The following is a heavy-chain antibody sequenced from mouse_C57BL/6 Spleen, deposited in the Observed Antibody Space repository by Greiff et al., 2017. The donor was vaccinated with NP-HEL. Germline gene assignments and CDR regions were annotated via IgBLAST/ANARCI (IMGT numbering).Heavy chain of an antibody. Sequence: VQLQQSGAELVKPGASVKISCKASGYAFSSYWMNWVKQRPGKGLEWIGQIYPGDGDTNYNGKFKGKATLTADKSSSTAYMQLSSLTSEDSAVYFCARLIYYYGSSYWYFDVWGTGTTVTVSS. CDR2: IYPGDGDT. CDR1: GYAFSSYW. J-gene: IGHJ1*03. CDR3: ARLIYYYGSSYWYFDV. V-gene: IGHV1-80*01. D-gene: IGHD1-1*01.